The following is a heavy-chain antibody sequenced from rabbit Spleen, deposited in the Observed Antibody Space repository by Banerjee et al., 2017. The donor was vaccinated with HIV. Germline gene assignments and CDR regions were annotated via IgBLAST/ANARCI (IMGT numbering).Heavy chain of an antibody. CDR1: GVSFSDKDV. D-gene: IGHD4-1*01. J-gene: IGHJ6*01. CDR2: IFTGTNGGT. V-gene: IGHV1S45*01. Sequence: EQLVESGGGLVKPEGSLTLTCKASGVSFSDKDVMCWVRQAPGKGLEWIACIFTGTNGGTYYASWAKGRFTISKTSSTTVTLKITRLTAADTATYFCARGAGASGWGYDLWGPGTLVTVS. CDR3: ARGAGASGWGYDL.